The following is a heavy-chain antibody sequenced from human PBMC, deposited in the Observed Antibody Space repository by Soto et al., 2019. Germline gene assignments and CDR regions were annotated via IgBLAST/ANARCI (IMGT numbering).Heavy chain of an antibody. V-gene: IGHV3-23*01. CDR1: GFTFSSYA. CDR3: AKDWQGILWWPGWDYGMDV. J-gene: IGHJ6*02. D-gene: IGHD2-21*01. CDR2: ISGSGGST. Sequence: GGSLRLSCAASGFTFSSYAMSWVRQAPGKGLEWVSAISGSGGSTYYADSVKGRFTISRDNSKNTLYLQMNSLRAEDTAVYYCAKDWQGILWWPGWDYGMDVWGQGTTVTVSS.